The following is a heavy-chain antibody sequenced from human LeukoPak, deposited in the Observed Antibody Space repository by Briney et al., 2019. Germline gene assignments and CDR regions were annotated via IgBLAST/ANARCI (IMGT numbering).Heavy chain of an antibody. CDR1: GGSISSYY. Sequence: SETLSLTCTVSGGSISSYYWSWIRQPSGKGLEWIGYIYYSGSTNYNPSLKSRVTISVDTSKNQFSPKLSSVTAADTAVYYCARVGYCSSTSCHTLDYYGMDVWGQGTTVTVSS. CDR3: ARVGYCSSTSCHTLDYYGMDV. V-gene: IGHV4-59*01. D-gene: IGHD2-2*03. CDR2: IYYSGST. J-gene: IGHJ6*02.